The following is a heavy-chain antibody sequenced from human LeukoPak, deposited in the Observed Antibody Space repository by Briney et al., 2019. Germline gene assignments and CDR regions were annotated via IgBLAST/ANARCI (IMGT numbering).Heavy chain of an antibody. CDR1: GFTFSSYA. CDR3: AKELRSDSSAYSYFDY. CDR2: ISVSGGST. D-gene: IGHD3-22*01. Sequence: AGGSLRLSCAASGFTFSSYAMTWVCQAPGKGLEWVLGISVSGGSTYYADSVKGRFTISRDNSKNTLYLQMNSLRAEDTAVYYCAKELRSDSSAYSYFDYWGQGTLVTVSS. V-gene: IGHV3-23*01. J-gene: IGHJ4*02.